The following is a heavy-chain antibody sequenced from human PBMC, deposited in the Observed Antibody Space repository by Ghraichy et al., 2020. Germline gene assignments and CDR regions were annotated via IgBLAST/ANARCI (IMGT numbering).Heavy chain of an antibody. J-gene: IGHJ4*02. CDR3: AREIPYCGGVCNYFDS. CDR1: GASISSGSYY. V-gene: IGHV4-61*02. CDR2: INAIGST. Sequence: SETLSLTCTVSGASISSGSYYWSWIRQPAGKGLEWIGRINAIGSTYYNPSLKSRVTISIDTSKNQFSLELSSVTVADTALYYCAREIPYCGGVCNYFDSWGQGTLVSVSS. D-gene: IGHD2-21*02.